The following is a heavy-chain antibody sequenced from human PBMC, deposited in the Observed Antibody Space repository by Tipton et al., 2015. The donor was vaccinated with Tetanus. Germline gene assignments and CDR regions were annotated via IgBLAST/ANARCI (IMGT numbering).Heavy chain of an antibody. CDR1: GFAFSGYT. D-gene: IGHD3-3*01. Sequence: SLRLSCSASGFAFSGYTMDWVRQSPEKGLEWVSSISGSSAYIYYADSLKGRFSVSRDNAKSSLDLQMNSLRVDDTGVYYCARDSTAYTFGSNWFDTWGQGTLVTVSS. CDR2: ISGSSAYI. J-gene: IGHJ5*02. CDR3: ARDSTAYTFGSNWFDT. V-gene: IGHV3-21*01.